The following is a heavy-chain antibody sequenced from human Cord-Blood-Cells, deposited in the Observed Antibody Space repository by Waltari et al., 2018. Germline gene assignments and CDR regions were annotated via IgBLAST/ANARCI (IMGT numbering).Heavy chain of an antibody. CDR2: VDTEDGEK. Sequence: QVQLVQSGAEVKKPGASVKVSCKGSGYSLNEVSMHWVRQAPGKGLEWMGGVDTEDGEKIYAQKFQGRVNMTEDTSTDTAYMELSSLRSEDTAVYYCATSYNWGSRGLFDYWGQGTLVTVSS. CDR3: ATSYNWGSRGLFDY. CDR1: GYSLNEVS. V-gene: IGHV1-24*01. J-gene: IGHJ4*02. D-gene: IGHD7-27*01.